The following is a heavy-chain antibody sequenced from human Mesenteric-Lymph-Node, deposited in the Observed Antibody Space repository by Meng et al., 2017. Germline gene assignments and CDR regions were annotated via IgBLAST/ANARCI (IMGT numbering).Heavy chain of an antibody. CDR1: GFTFSSYA. V-gene: IGHV3-66*02. CDR2: IYSGGST. CDR3: ARFVWFGELSDAFDI. J-gene: IGHJ3*02. D-gene: IGHD3-10*01. Sequence: GESLKISCAASGFTFSSYAMSWVRQAPGKGLEWVSVIYSGGSTYYADSVKGRFTISRDNSKNTLYLQMNSLRAEDTAVYYCARFVWFGELSDAFDIWGQGTMVTVSS.